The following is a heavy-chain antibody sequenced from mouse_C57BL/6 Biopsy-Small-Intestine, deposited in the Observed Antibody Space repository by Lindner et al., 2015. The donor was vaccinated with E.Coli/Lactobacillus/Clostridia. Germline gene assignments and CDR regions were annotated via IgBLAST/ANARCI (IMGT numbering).Heavy chain of an antibody. V-gene: IGHV1-31*01. Sequence: VQLQESGPELLKPGASVKMSCKASGYSFTGYYMHWVKQSHGNILDWIGYIYPYNGVSSYNQKFKGKATLTVDKSSSTAYMELRSLTSEDSAVYYCARSGGREGYFDVWGTGTTVTVSS. CDR1: GYSFTGYY. CDR2: IYPYNGVS. CDR3: ARSGGREGYFDV. J-gene: IGHJ1*03. D-gene: IGHD3-1*01.